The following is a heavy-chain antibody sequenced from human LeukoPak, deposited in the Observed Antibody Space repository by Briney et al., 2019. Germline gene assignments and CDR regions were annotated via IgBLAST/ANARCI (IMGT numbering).Heavy chain of an antibody. CDR3: AREGRGLDV. CDR2: IYSGGGT. CDR1: GFTLTSNY. J-gene: IGHJ6*02. D-gene: IGHD3-10*01. Sequence: RGSLRLSCAASGFTLTSNYMSWVRPAAGKGLEWLSVIYSGGGTYYAESVKGRFTISRDNYKNTLYLQMNSLRAEDTAVYYCAREGRGLDVWGRGTTVTVSS. V-gene: IGHV3-66*02.